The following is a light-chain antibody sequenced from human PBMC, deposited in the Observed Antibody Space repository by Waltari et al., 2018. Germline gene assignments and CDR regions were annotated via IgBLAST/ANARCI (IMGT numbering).Light chain of an antibody. Sequence: QLVVTQSPSASASLGASVKLTCTLSSGHGSYAIAWHQQQPQKGPRFLLRVNRDGSHNKGDAVPYRFSGSSSGAERYLIISSLQSEDEADYYCQTWDTDIVVFGGGTKLTV. CDR3: QTWDTDIVV. J-gene: IGLJ2*01. V-gene: IGLV4-69*01. CDR1: SGHGSYA. CDR2: VNRDGSH.